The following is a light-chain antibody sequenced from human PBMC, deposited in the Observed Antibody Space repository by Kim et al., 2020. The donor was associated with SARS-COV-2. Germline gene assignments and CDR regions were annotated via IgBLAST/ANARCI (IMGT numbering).Light chain of an antibody. J-gene: IGLJ2*01. CDR1: STNIGIKV. CDR3: ATWDDSLHGVV. V-gene: IGLV1-44*01. CDR2: DNN. Sequence: GQEVAISCSGSSTNIGIKVVNWYQRLPGTAPKLLMFDNNQRPSGVPDRFSGSKSGTSASLAISGLQSEDEADYYCATWDDSLHGVVFGGGTQLTVL.